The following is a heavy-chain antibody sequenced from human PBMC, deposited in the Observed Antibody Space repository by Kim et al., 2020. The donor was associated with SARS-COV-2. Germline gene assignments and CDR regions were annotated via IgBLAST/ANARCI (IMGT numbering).Heavy chain of an antibody. Sequence: ANPGECRFTIPRDNSKNALYLQMNSLRAEDTAVYYCARTLVLSGYYGMDVWGQGTTVTVSS. J-gene: IGHJ6*02. V-gene: IGHV3-33*01. CDR3: ARTLVLSGYYGMDV. D-gene: IGHD3-10*01.